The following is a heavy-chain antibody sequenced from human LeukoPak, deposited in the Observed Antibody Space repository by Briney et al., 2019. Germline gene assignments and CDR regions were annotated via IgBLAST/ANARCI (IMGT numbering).Heavy chain of an antibody. V-gene: IGHV3-53*04. CDR1: GFDVSRYY. J-gene: IGHJ4*02. CDR3: MDTAVG. CDR2: IYSDGST. Sequence: GGSLRLSCAASGFDVSRYYMTWVRQPPGKGLEWVSVIYSDGSTYYADSVKGRFTISRHNSKNTVYLQMNRLRVEDTAVYSCMDTAVGWGQGTLVTVS. D-gene: IGHD5-18*01.